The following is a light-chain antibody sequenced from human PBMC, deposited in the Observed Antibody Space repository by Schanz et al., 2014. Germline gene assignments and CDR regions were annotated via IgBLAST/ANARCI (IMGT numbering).Light chain of an antibody. CDR2: AAS. CDR3: RPLS. Sequence: DIQMTQSPSTLSASVGDRVTLTCRASQGISSYLAWYQQKPGKVPKLLISAASTLQSGVPSRFSGSGSGTDFTFTISSLQPENITTYCCRPLSFGGGTKVEIK. J-gene: IGKJ4*01. CDR1: QGISSY. V-gene: IGKV1-27*01.